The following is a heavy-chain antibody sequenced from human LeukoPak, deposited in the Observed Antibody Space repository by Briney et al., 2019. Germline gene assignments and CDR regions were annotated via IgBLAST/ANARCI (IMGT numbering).Heavy chain of an antibody. D-gene: IGHD1-26*01. CDR2: ISFDGSNK. V-gene: IGHV3-30*03. CDR1: GFTLSRYG. Sequence: PGRSLRLSCAASGFTLSRYGMHWVRQAPGKGLEWVAVISFDGSNKYYADSVKGRFTISRDNSKNTLYLQMNSLRAEDTAVYYCARQTESYYASGVFDPWGQGTLVTVSS. CDR3: ARQTESYYASGVFDP. J-gene: IGHJ5*02.